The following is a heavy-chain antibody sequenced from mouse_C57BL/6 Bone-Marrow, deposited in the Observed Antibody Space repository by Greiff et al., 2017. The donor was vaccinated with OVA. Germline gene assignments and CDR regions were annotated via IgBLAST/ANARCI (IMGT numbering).Heavy chain of an antibody. CDR1: GYTFTSYW. CDR2: IDPSDSYT. CDR3: ANSFV. J-gene: IGHJ1*03. Sequence: KQPGAELVRPGTSVKLSCKASGYTFTSYWMHWVKQRPGQGLEWIGVIDPSDSYTNYNQKFKGKATLTVDTSSSTAYMQLSSLTSEDSAVYYCANSFVWGTGTTVTVSS. V-gene: IGHV1-59*01.